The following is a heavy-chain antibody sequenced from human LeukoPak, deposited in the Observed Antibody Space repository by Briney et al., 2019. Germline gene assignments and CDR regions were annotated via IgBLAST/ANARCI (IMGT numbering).Heavy chain of an antibody. CDR3: ARDESILTGYYSDY. CDR2: IYTSGRI. V-gene: IGHV4-4*07. J-gene: IGHJ4*02. CDR1: GASISSYY. D-gene: IGHD3-9*01. Sequence: SETLSLTCTVSGASISSYYWSWIRQPAGKGLEWVGRIYTSGRINYNPSLKSRVTMSVDTSKNQFSPKLNSVTAADTAVYYCARDESILTGYYSDYWGQGTLVTVSS.